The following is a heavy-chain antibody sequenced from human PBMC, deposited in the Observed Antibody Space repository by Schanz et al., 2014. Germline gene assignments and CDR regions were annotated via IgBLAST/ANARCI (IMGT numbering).Heavy chain of an antibody. V-gene: IGHV3-23*01. Sequence: EVQLLESGGGLVQPGGSLRLSCAASGFTFSSYAMSWVRQAPGKGLEWVSAISGSGGSTYYADSVKGRFTISRDNSKNTLYLQMNSLRPEDTAVDYCAKYRGYYRVSGSYRELEYWGQGTLLTVSA. J-gene: IGHJ4*02. CDR2: ISGSGGST. CDR3: AKYRGYYRVSGSYRELEY. CDR1: GFTFSSYA. D-gene: IGHD3-10*01.